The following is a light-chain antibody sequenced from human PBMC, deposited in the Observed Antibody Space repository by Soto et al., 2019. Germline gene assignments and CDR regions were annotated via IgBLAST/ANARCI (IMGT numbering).Light chain of an antibody. CDR1: QIISSAY. V-gene: IGKV3-20*01. J-gene: IGKJ1*01. Sequence: IVLTQSPGTLSLSPGDRATLSCRASQIISSAYLAWYQQRPGQAPRLLIYASSSRATGIPDRFSGSGSGPDFTLTISRLETEDFAVYYCQQCGSSLPWTFGQGTKVEMK. CDR3: QQCGSSLPWT. CDR2: ASS.